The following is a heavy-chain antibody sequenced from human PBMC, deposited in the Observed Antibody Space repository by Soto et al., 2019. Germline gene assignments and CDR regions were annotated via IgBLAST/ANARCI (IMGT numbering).Heavy chain of an antibody. V-gene: IGHV1-2*04. Sequence: QVQLVQSGAELKKPGASVKVSCKASGYTFTGYYLPWVRQAPGQGLEWMGWINPNSGGTNDAQKLQGWVTMTRDTSISTAYMELSRLRSDDTAVYCCARGQMERSYDYWGQGTLVTVSS. D-gene: IGHD1-1*01. J-gene: IGHJ4*02. CDR3: ARGQMERSYDY. CDR1: GYTFTGYY. CDR2: INPNSGGT.